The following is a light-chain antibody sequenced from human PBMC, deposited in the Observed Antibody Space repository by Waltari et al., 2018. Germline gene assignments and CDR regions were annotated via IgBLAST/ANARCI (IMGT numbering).Light chain of an antibody. J-gene: IGKJ4*01. Sequence: DIVMTQSPDSLALSLGDTATINCKSSQSVLYSSTNRNCLAWYQQKPGQPPKLLIYWASTRESGVPDRFIGSESGTDFTLTISSLQAEDVAVYYCQQCYNSPLTFGGGTKVAIK. CDR2: WAS. CDR3: QQCYNSPLT. V-gene: IGKV4-1*01. CDR1: QSVLYSSTNRNC.